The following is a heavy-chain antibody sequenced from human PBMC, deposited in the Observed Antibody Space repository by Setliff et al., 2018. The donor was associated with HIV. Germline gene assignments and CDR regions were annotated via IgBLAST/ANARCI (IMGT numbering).Heavy chain of an antibody. D-gene: IGHD3-22*01. V-gene: IGHV4-4*07. Sequence: SETLSLTCSVSGASLQSYYWSWIRQPAGKGLQWIGRIYYVGWSKYNPSLEDRVTMSVDTSNNQFSLSLRSVTAADTAVYYCARARITMTGGRLEPYAFDRWGQGTKVTVSS. CDR1: GASLQSYY. CDR2: IYYVGWS. CDR3: ARARITMTGGRLEPYAFDR. J-gene: IGHJ3*01.